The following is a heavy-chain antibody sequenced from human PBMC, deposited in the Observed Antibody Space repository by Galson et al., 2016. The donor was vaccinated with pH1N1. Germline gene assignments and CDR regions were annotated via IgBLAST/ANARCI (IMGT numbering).Heavy chain of an antibody. D-gene: IGHD1-1*01. V-gene: IGHV1-46*01. Sequence: SVKVSCKASGYTLSNFYMHWVRQAPGQGPEWMGIIDPSNGGTIYAHKFQGRIIMTVDRPTSTVDMEVSSLRYEDTAIYYCASVTTRTTGDYWGQGTLVTVST. CDR2: IDPSNGGT. CDR1: GYTLSNFY. J-gene: IGHJ4*02. CDR3: ASVTTRTTGDY.